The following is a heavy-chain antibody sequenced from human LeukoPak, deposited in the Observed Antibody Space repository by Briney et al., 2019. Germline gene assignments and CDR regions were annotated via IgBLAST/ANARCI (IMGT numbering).Heavy chain of an antibody. J-gene: IGHJ4*02. V-gene: IGHV3-15*01. CDR2: IKSKTDGGTT. D-gene: IGHD3-10*01. CDR1: GFTFTNAW. Sequence: GGSLRLSCAASGFTFTNAWMVWVRQAPGKGLEWVGRIKSKTDGGTTDYAAPVKGRFTISRDDSKNTLYLEMSSLKTEDTAVYYCTTRGSDSGCPFFWGQGTLVTASS. CDR3: TTRGSDSGCPFF.